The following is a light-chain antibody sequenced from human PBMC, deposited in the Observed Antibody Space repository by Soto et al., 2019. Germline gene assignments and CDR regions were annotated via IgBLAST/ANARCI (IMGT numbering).Light chain of an antibody. Sequence: EIVLTQSPGTLSLSPGERATLSCRASHTISSSYLAWYQQKPGQAPRLLMYGISRRATGIPDRFSGSGSGTEFTLTITSLEPEDFAVYYCQQYVTSSPRTFGQGTKVEIK. CDR2: GIS. CDR1: HTISSSY. J-gene: IGKJ1*01. CDR3: QQYVTSSPRT. V-gene: IGKV3-20*01.